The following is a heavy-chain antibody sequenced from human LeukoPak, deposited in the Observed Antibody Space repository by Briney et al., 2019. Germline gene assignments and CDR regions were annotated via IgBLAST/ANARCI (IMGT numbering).Heavy chain of an antibody. CDR3: AKGRDGFDI. D-gene: IGHD5-24*01. V-gene: IGHV4-4*02. CDR2: IYHSGST. Sequence: SETLSLTCAVSGGSISSSNWWSWVRQPPGKGLEWIGEIYHSGSTNYNPSLKSRVTISVDTSKNQFSLNLRSVTAEDTALYYCAKGRDGFDIWGQGTMVTVSS. CDR1: GGSISSSNW. J-gene: IGHJ3*02.